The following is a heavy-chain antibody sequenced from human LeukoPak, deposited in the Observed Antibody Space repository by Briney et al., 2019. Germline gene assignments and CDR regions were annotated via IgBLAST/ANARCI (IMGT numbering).Heavy chain of an antibody. Sequence: GGSLRLSCAASGFTFSSYSMSWVRQAPGKGLEWVSYISSSSSTIYYADSVKGRFTISRDNAKNSLYLQMNSLGAEDTAVYYCVSRYSSSPFDYWGQGTLVTVSS. D-gene: IGHD6-6*01. V-gene: IGHV3-48*01. J-gene: IGHJ4*02. CDR1: GFTFSSYS. CDR2: ISSSSSTI. CDR3: VSRYSSSPFDY.